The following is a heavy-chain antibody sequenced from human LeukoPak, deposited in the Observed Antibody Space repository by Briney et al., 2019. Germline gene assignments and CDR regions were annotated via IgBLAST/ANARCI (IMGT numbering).Heavy chain of an antibody. J-gene: IGHJ6*03. Sequence: GGSLRLSCAASGFTFSSKWMSWVRQAPGKGLEWVGNIQPDGSEGYPVDSVKGRFTISRDNARNSLFLQMNSLRAEDTAVYYCARGTKVIAAAGTRYYYYYYMDVWGKGTTVTVSS. V-gene: IGHV3-7*01. CDR2: IQPDGSEG. CDR1: GFTFSSKW. D-gene: IGHD6-13*01. CDR3: ARGTKVIAAAGTRYYYYYYMDV.